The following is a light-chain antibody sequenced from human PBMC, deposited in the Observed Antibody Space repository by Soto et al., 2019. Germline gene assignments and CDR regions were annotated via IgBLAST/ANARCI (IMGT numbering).Light chain of an antibody. CDR2: DAS. V-gene: IGKV3-11*01. CDR1: QSVSSKY. CDR3: QQRSNWPPYT. Sequence: EIVLTQSPGTLSLSPGERATLSCRASQSVSSKYLAWYQQKPGQAPRVLIYDASNRATGIPARFSGSGSGTDFTLTISSLEPEDFAVYYCQQRSNWPPYTFGQGTKLEIK. J-gene: IGKJ2*01.